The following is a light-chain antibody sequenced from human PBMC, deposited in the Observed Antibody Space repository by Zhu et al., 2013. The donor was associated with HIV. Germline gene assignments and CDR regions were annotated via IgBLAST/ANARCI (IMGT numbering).Light chain of an antibody. CDR3: QQYGTSPNT. CDR1: QSITSNY. J-gene: IGKJ2*01. CDR2: GAS. V-gene: IGKV3-20*01. Sequence: PGERATLSCRASQSITSNYLAWYQQKPGQAPRLLIYGASYRATGIPDRYSGSGSGTEFTLTISRVGPEDFAVYYCQQYGTSPNTFGQGTKLEIQ.